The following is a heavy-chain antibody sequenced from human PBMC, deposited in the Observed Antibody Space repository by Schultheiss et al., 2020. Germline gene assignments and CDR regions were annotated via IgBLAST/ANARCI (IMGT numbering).Heavy chain of an antibody. CDR3: VKGWQLALDY. CDR2: ISSSSSYI. Sequence: GGSLRLSCAASGFTFSSYSMNWVRQAPGKGLEWVSSISSSSSYIYYADSVKGRFTISRDNAKNSLYLQMSSLRAEDTAVYYCVKGWQLALDYWGQGTLVTVSS. J-gene: IGHJ4*02. V-gene: IGHV3-21*01. CDR1: GFTFSSYS. D-gene: IGHD6-6*01.